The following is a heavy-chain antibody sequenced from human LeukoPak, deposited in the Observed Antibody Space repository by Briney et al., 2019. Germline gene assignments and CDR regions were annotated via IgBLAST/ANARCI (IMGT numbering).Heavy chain of an antibody. CDR3: VTYYFDSSGPKKNY. CDR2: INHSGST. CDR1: GGPFSGYY. Sequence: SETLSLTCDVLGGPFSGYYWSWIRQPPGKGLEWIGEINHSGSTNYNPSLKSRVTISVDTSKKQFSLKLSSVTAADTAVYYCVTYYFDSSGPKKNYWGQGTLVTVSS. D-gene: IGHD3-22*01. V-gene: IGHV4-34*01. J-gene: IGHJ4*02.